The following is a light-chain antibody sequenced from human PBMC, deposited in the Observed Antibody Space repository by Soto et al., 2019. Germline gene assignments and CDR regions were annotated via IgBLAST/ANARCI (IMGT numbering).Light chain of an antibody. Sequence: QCVLTQASSRSGAPGQPITISLPGNNNDGGGYNYVSWYQQHPGKAPKLMIYDVSNRPSGVSNRFSGSKSGNTASLTISGLQAEDEADYYCNSYTRSSSSTYIFGTGTKVTVL. CDR2: DVS. CDR3: NSYTRSSSSTYI. CDR1: NNDGGGYNY. J-gene: IGLJ1*01. V-gene: IGLV2-14*03.